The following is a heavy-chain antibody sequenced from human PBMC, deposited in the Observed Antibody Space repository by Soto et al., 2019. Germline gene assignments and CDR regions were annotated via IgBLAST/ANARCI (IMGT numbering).Heavy chain of an antibody. Sequence: GGSLRLSCAASGFSFSTYPMVWVRQAPGKRLEAVSSISGSGDKTYYKDSVKGRFTISRDNSKNTVDLQMNSLRPEDTTVYYCAKILSTVTTYYYGMDAWGQGTTVTVSS. CDR3: AKILSTVTTYYYGMDA. J-gene: IGHJ6*02. V-gene: IGHV3-23*01. CDR1: GFSFSTYP. CDR2: ISGSGDKT. D-gene: IGHD4-17*01.